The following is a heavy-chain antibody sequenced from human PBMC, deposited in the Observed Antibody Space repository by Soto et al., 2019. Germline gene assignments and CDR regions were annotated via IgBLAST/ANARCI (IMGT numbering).Heavy chain of an antibody. CDR3: AIAKYNWNLFYPFDY. CDR1: GYSFTSYW. V-gene: IGHV5-51*01. J-gene: IGHJ4*02. D-gene: IGHD1-1*01. CDR2: IYPGDSDT. Sequence: GESLKISCKGSGYSFTSYWIGWVRQMPGKGLEWMGIIYPGDSDTRYSPSFQGQVTTSADKSISTAYLQWSSLKASDTAMYYCAIAKYNWNLFYPFDYWGQGTLVTVSS.